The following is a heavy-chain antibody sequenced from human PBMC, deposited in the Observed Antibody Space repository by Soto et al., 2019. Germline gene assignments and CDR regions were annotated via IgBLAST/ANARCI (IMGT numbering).Heavy chain of an antibody. D-gene: IGHD4-17*01. V-gene: IGHV4-59*01. J-gene: IGHJ4*02. CDR3: ASAGDYEYFDY. CDR2: IYYSGST. CDR1: GVSISSYY. Sequence: SETLSLTCTVSGVSISSYYWSWIRQPPGKGLEWIGYIYYSGSTNYNPSLKSRVTISVDTSKNQFSLKLSSVTAADTAVYYCASAGDYEYFDYWGQGTLVTVSS.